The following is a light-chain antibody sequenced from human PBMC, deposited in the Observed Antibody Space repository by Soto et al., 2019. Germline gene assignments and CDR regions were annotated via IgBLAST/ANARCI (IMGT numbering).Light chain of an antibody. Sequence: EIVMTQSPATLSVSPVERATLSCRASQTINTIYLAWFQQKPGQSPRLLIYDISTRATGIPDRISGSGSGTDFTLTISRLETEDFAVYYCQLYGDSPTFGGGTKVDIK. CDR2: DIS. J-gene: IGKJ4*01. CDR3: QLYGDSPT. V-gene: IGKV3-20*01. CDR1: QTINTIY.